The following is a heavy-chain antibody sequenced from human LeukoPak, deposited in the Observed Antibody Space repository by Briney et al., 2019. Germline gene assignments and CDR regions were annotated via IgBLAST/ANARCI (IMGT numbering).Heavy chain of an antibody. D-gene: IGHD3-22*01. J-gene: IGHJ4*02. Sequence: GGSLRLSCAASGFTFSRYWMHRVRQAPGKGLVWVSRINSDGSFTTYADSVEGRFTISRDNAKNTLYLQMNSLRADDTAVYYCARDPNYDSSGYPFDYWGQGTLVTVSS. V-gene: IGHV3-74*01. CDR3: ARDPNYDSSGYPFDY. CDR1: GFTFSRYW. CDR2: INSDGSFT.